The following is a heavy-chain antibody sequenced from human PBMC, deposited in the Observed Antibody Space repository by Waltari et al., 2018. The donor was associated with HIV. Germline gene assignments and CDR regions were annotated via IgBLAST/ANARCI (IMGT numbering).Heavy chain of an antibody. CDR2: MNPNSGNT. J-gene: IGHJ4*02. D-gene: IGHD5-18*01. CDR1: GYTFTSYA. CDR3: ARLRSLRYGYEGDY. V-gene: IGHV1-8*01. Sequence: QVQLVQSGAEVKKPGASVKVSCKASGYTFTSYAINWVRHATGQGLEGMGWMNPNSGNTGYAQKFQGRVTMTRNTSISTAYMELSSLRSEDTAVYYCARLRSLRYGYEGDYWGQGTLVTVSS.